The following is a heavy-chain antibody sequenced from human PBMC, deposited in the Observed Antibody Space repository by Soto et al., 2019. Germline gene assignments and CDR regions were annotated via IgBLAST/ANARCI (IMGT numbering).Heavy chain of an antibody. V-gene: IGHV3-23*01. J-gene: IGHJ6*02. CDR1: GFSFRSFA. CDR3: AKTRGAMIYAISVYGMDV. CDR2: ISGSADST. Sequence: GGSLRLSCATSGFSFRSFAMHWVRQAPGKGLEWVSIISGSADSTFYADSVKGRFTISRDNSKSKLYLQINSLRAEDTAVYYCAKTRGAMIYAISVYGMDVWGQGTTVTVSS. D-gene: IGHD2-8*01.